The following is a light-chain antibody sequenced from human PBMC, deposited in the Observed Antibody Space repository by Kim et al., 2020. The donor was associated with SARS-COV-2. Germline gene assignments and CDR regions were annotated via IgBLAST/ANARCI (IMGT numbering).Light chain of an antibody. Sequence: SSELTQDPAVSVALGQTVRITCQGDSLRSYYANWYQQKPGQAPVVVIYGTNKRPSGIPDRFSGSTSGNTASLTITGAQAEDEADYYCNSRDDVFGTGTKVTV. CDR3: NSRDDV. V-gene: IGLV3-19*01. J-gene: IGLJ1*01. CDR1: SLRSYY. CDR2: GTN.